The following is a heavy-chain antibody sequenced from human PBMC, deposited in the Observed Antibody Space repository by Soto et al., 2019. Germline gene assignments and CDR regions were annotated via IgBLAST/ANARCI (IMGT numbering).Heavy chain of an antibody. CDR3: AREYGSGSRFDY. CDR2: ISAYNGNT. Sequence: QVQLLQSGTDVKKPGASVMVSCKASGYTFTSYGISWVRQAPGQGLEWMGWISAYNGNTNYAQKLQGRVTMTTDTSTSTVYMELRSLRSDDTAVYYCAREYGSGSRFDYWGQGTLVTVSS. J-gene: IGHJ4*02. V-gene: IGHV1-18*01. CDR1: GYTFTSYG. D-gene: IGHD3-10*01.